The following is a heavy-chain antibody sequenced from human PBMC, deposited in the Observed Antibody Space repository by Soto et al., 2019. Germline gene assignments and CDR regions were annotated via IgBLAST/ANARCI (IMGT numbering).Heavy chain of an antibody. D-gene: IGHD1-26*01. CDR1: GGTFSSYA. J-gene: IGHJ3*02. V-gene: IGHV1-69*06. Sequence: QVQLVQSGAEVKKSGSSVKVSCKASGGTFSSYAISWVRQAPGQGLEWMGGIIPIFGTANYAQKFQGRVTITADKSTTTAYMELSSLRSEDTAVYYCARVAPSPGVSFGRVVGDPLHAFDIWGQGTLVTVSS. CDR3: ARVAPSPGVSFGRVVGDPLHAFDI. CDR2: IIPIFGTA.